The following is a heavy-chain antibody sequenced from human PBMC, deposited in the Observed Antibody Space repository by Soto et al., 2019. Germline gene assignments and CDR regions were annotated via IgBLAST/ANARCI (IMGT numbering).Heavy chain of an antibody. V-gene: IGHV4-31*03. J-gene: IGHJ6*03. Sequence: SETLSLTCTVSGGSISSGGYFWSWIRQHPGKGLEWIGYISYSGSTYCTPSLKSRVTISVDTSKNQFSLRLSSVTAADTALYYCARSPRNPPYYYYYMDVWGRGTTVTVSS. CDR2: ISYSGST. CDR3: ARSPRNPPYYYYYMDV. CDR1: GGSISSGGYF.